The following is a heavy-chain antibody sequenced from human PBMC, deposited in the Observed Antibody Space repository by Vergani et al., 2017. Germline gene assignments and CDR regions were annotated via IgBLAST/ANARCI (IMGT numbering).Heavy chain of an antibody. CDR2: INHSGST. V-gene: IGHV4-34*01. Sequence: QVQLQQWGAGLLKPSETLSLTCAVYGGSFSGYYWSWIRQPPGKGLEWIGEINHSGSTNYNPSLKSRVTISVDTSKNQFSLKLSSVTAADTAVYYCARGAVYYXSGSYLHYYYYMDVWGKGTTVTVSS. CDR1: GGSFSGYY. CDR3: ARGAVYYXSGSYLHYYYYMDV. D-gene: IGHD3-10*01. J-gene: IGHJ6*03.